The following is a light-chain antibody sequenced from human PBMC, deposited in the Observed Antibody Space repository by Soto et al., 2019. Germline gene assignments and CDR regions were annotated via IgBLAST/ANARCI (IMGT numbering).Light chain of an antibody. CDR1: SWHSSYA. CDR2: LDSDGSH. V-gene: IGLV4-69*01. CDR3: QTWGTGIHVV. Sequence: QSVLTQSPSASASPGASGKLTCTLSSWHSSYAIAWHQQQPEKGPRYLMKLDSDGSHTKGDAIPDRFSGSSSGAERYLTISSLQSEDEADYYCQTWGTGIHVVFGGGTKLTVL. J-gene: IGLJ2*01.